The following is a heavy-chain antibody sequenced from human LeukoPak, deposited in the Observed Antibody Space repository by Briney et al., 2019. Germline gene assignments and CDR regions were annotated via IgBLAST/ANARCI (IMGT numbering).Heavy chain of an antibody. J-gene: IGHJ3*02. CDR3: ARESQGGSGSSNDAFDI. D-gene: IGHD3-10*01. V-gene: IGHV1-2*02. CDR1: GYTFTGYY. Sequence: ASVKVSCKVYGYTFTGYYIHWVRQAPGQGLEWMGWINPNSGGTIYAQKFQGRVTMTRDTSITTAYMELSRLRSDDTAVYYCARESQGGSGSSNDAFDIWGQGTIVTVFS. CDR2: INPNSGGT.